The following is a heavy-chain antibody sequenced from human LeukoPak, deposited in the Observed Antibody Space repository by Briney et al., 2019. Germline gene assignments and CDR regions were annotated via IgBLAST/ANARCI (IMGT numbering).Heavy chain of an antibody. V-gene: IGHV4-4*07. CDR3: AREGLRLRLGELSP. CDR1: GGSISSYY. Sequence: PSETLSLTCTVSGGSISSYYWSWIRQPAGKGLEWIGRIYTSGSTNYSPSLKSRVTMSVDTSKNQFSLKLSSVTAADTAVYYCAREGLRLRLGELSPWGQGTLVTVSS. CDR2: IYTSGST. J-gene: IGHJ4*02. D-gene: IGHD3-16*02.